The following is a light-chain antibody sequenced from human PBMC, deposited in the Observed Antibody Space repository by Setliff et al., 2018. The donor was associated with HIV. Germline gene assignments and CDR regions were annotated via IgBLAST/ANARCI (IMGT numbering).Light chain of an antibody. J-gene: IGLJ1*01. V-gene: IGLV2-14*03. CDR2: DDN. CDR3: SSYFA. CDR1: SSDVGASKS. Sequence: QSALTQPASVSGSPGQSITISCTGTSSDVGASKSVSWYQQHPGKVPKLVIYDDNNRPSGVSYRFSGSKSGNTASLTISGLQAEDEADYYCSSYFAFASGTKVTVL.